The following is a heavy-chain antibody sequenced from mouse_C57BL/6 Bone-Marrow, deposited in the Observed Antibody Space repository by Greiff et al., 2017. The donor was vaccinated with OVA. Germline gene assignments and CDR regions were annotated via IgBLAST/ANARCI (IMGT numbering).Heavy chain of an antibody. D-gene: IGHD2-4*01. CDR1: GYTFTDYY. V-gene: IGHV1-26*01. CDR2: INPNNGGT. Sequence: EVQLQQSGPELVKPGASVKISCKASGYTFTDYYMNWVKQSHGKSLEWIGDINPNNGGTSYNQKFKGKATLTVDKSSSTAYMELRSLTSEDSAVYYCARGDIYYDYDGGFAYWGQGTLVTVSA. CDR3: ARGDIYYDYDGGFAY. J-gene: IGHJ3*01.